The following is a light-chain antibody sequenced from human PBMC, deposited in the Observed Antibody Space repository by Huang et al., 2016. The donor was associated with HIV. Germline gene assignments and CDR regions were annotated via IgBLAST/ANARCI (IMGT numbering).Light chain of an antibody. Sequence: DVQMTQSPSTLSAYVGDRITITCRASQSINKYLAWYQQKAGKAPDLLIYKASTLDSGVPSRFSGSGSGTTFTLTISNQQPDDFATYYCQQYDSYWTFGQGTKVE. J-gene: IGKJ1*01. CDR1: QSINKY. CDR2: KAS. V-gene: IGKV1-5*03. CDR3: QQYDSYWT.